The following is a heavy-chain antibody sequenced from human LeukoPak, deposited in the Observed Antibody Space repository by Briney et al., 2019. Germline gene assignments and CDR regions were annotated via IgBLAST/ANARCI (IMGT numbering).Heavy chain of an antibody. D-gene: IGHD5-12*01. CDR1: GFTFSGYW. V-gene: IGHV3-74*03. Sequence: GGSLRLSCAASGFTFSGYWLHWVRQAPGKGLVWVSRINSDGSSITYADSVKGRFTISRDNAKNTLYLQMNSLRVEDTAVYYCAREGRVSGYDFDCWGQGTLVTVSS. CDR3: AREGRVSGYDFDC. J-gene: IGHJ4*02. CDR2: INSDGSSI.